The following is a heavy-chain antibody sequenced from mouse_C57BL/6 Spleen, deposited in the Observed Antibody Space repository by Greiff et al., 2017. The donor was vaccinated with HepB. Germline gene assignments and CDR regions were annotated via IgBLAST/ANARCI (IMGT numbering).Heavy chain of an antibody. Sequence: EVQGVESGGGLVKPGGSLKLSCAASGFTFSDYGMHWVSQAPEKGLEWVAYISSGSSTIYYADTVKGRFTISRDNAKNTLFLQMTSLRSEDTAMYYCARLSDGYSLYAMDYWGQGTSVTVSS. D-gene: IGHD2-3*01. CDR1: GFTFSDYG. V-gene: IGHV5-17*01. CDR3: ARLSDGYSLYAMDY. CDR2: ISSGSSTI. J-gene: IGHJ4*01.